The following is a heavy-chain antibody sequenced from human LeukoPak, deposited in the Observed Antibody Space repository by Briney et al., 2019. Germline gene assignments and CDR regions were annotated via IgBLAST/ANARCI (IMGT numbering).Heavy chain of an antibody. D-gene: IGHD3-10*01. V-gene: IGHV1-2*02. CDR3: ARDRYYYGSGSYPSY. J-gene: IGHJ4*02. CDR1: GYTFTSYD. Sequence: ASVKVSCKASGYTFTSYDINWVRQATGQGLEWMGWINPNSGGTNYAQKFQGRVTMTRDTSISTAYMELSRLRSDDTAVYYCARDRYYYGSGSYPSYWGQGTLVTVSS. CDR2: INPNSGGT.